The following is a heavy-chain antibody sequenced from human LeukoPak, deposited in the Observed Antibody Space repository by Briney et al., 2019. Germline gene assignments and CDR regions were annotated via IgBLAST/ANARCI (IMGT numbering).Heavy chain of an antibody. CDR1: GYRFTDDY. J-gene: IGHJ4*02. Sequence: ASVKVSCKTSGYRFTDDYIHWVRQAPGQGLEWMGWIIPDTDFTNYAPKFRGRVIMTRDTSISTAYMEVRRLTFDDTAIYYCAPTSEAYTSNWSVWGQGTLVTVSP. D-gene: IGHD3-16*01. CDR3: APTSEAYTSNWSV. CDR2: IIPDTDFT. V-gene: IGHV1-2*02.